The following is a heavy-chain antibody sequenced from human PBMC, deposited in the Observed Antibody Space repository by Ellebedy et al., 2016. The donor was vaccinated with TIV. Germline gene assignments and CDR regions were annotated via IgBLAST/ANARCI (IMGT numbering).Heavy chain of an antibody. CDR2: ISGSGGST. CDR3: ARDHVGAGRPAAFDY. D-gene: IGHD6-6*01. J-gene: IGHJ4*02. V-gene: IGHV3-23*01. Sequence: GESLKISCAASGFTFSSYAMSWVRQAPGKGLEWVSAISGSGGSTYYADSVKGRFTISRDNAQNSLFLQMNSLRAEDTAVYYCARDHVGAGRPAAFDYWGQGTLVTVSS. CDR1: GFTFSSYA.